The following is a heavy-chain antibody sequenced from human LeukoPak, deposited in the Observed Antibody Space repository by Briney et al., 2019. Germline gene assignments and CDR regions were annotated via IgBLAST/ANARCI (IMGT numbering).Heavy chain of an antibody. V-gene: IGHV1-2*02. CDR1: GYTFTGYY. J-gene: IGHJ3*02. D-gene: IGHD6-13*01. Sequence: ASVKVSCKASGYTFTGYYMHWVRQAPGQGLEWMGWINPNSGGTNYAQKFQGRVTMTRDTSISTAYMELSRLRSDDTAVYYCAGPVYSSSWSPRGAFDIWGQGTMVTVSS. CDR3: AGPVYSSSWSPRGAFDI. CDR2: INPNSGGT.